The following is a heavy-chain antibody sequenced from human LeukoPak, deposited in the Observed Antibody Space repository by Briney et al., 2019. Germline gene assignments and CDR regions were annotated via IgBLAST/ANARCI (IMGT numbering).Heavy chain of an antibody. CDR1: GFTFSSYS. D-gene: IGHD3-22*01. CDR2: ISSSSSTI. CDR3: ARAHSLEPPDSSGYYFDY. J-gene: IGHJ4*02. V-gene: IGHV3-48*02. Sequence: GGSLRLSCAASGFTFSSYSMNWVRQAPGKGLEWVSYISSSSSTIYYADSVKGRFTISRDNAKNSLYLQMNSLRDDDTAVYYCARAHSLEPPDSSGYYFDYWGQGTLVTVSS.